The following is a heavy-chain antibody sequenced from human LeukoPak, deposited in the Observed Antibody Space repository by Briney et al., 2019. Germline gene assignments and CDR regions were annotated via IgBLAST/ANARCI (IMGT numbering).Heavy chain of an antibody. D-gene: IGHD3-10*01. CDR1: GYTFTGYY. V-gene: IGHV1-2*06. J-gene: IGHJ5*02. Sequence: GASVKVSCKASGYTFTGYYMHWVRQAPGQGPEWMGRINPNSGGTNYAQKFQGRVTMTRDTSISTAYMELSRLRSDDTAVYYCARYGSGSYYNWMVNWFDPWGQGTLVTVSS. CDR2: INPNSGGT. CDR3: ARYGSGSYYNWMVNWFDP.